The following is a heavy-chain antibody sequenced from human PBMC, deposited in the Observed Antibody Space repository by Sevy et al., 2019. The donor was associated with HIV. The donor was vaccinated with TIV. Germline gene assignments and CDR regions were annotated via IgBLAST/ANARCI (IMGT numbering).Heavy chain of an antibody. Sequence: GGSLRLSCAASGFTFSSYAMHWVRQAPGKGLEWVAVISYDGSNKYYADSVKGRFTISRDNSKNTLSLQMNSLRAEDTAVYYCAKESPGYNYDSSGSLDYWGQGTLVTVSS. CDR1: GFTFSSYA. D-gene: IGHD3-22*01. J-gene: IGHJ4*02. CDR3: AKESPGYNYDSSGSLDY. V-gene: IGHV3-30*04. CDR2: ISYDGSNK.